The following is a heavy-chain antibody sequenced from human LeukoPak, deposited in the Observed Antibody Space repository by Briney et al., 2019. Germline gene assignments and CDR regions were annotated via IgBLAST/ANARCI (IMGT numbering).Heavy chain of an antibody. CDR1: GGSISSHY. CDR2: IYYSGST. Sequence: SETLSLTCTVSGGSISSHYWSWIRRPPGKGLEWIGYIYYSGSTNYNPSLKSRVTISVDTSKNQFSLKLSSVTAADTAVYYCAGGWMNWFDPWGQGTLVTVSS. J-gene: IGHJ5*02. D-gene: IGHD2-2*03. CDR3: AGGWMNWFDP. V-gene: IGHV4-59*11.